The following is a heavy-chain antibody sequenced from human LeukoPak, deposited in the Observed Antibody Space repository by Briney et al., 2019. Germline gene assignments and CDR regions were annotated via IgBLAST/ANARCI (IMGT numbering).Heavy chain of an antibody. V-gene: IGHV3-15*07. Sequence: PGGSLRLSCAASGFTFSNVWMNWVRQAPGRGREWVGRIRSKTHGETIDYAAPVRGRFTISRDDSKNTLYLQLNSLKTEDTAVYYCATEVIIAVTGNDYWGQGSLVTVSS. CDR1: GFTFSNVW. D-gene: IGHD6-19*01. J-gene: IGHJ4*02. CDR2: IRSKTHGETI. CDR3: ATEVIIAVTGNDY.